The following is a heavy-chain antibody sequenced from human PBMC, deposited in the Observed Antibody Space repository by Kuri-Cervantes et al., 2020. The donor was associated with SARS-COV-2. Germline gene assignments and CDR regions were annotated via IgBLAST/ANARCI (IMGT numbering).Heavy chain of an antibody. J-gene: IGHJ4*02. D-gene: IGHD5-18*01. CDR2: IYTSGST. V-gene: IGHV4-4*07. Sequence: SETLSLTCTVSGGSISSYYWSWIRQPAGKGLEWIGRIYTSGSTNYNPSLKSRVTMSVDTSKNQFSLKLSSVTAADTAVYYCAKVPGGYSYGPFDYWGQGTLVTVSS. CDR1: GGSISSYY. CDR3: AKVPGGYSYGPFDY.